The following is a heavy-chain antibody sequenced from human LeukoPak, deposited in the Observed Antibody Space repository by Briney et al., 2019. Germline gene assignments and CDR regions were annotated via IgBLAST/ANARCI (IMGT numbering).Heavy chain of an antibody. V-gene: IGHV4-31*03. CDR3: AREGCGGDCYSTEYYFDY. Sequence: SETLSLTCTVSGGSISSGSYYWSWIRQHPGKGLEWIGYIYYSGSTYYNPSLKSRVTISVDTSKNQFSLKLSSVTAADTAVYYCAREGCGGDCYSTEYYFDYWGQGTLVTVSS. CDR2: IYYSGST. J-gene: IGHJ4*02. CDR1: GGSISSGSYY. D-gene: IGHD2-21*02.